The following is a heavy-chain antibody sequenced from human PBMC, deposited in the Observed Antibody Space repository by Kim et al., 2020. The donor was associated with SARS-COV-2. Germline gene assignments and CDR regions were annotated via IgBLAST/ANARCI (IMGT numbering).Heavy chain of an antibody. Sequence: GGSLRLSCAASGFTFSSYGMHWVRQAPGKGLEWVAVTWYDGSNKYYADSVKGRFTISRDNSKNTLYLQMNSLRAEDTAVYYCASAGYCSGGSCRTTNYF. CDR2: TWYDGSNK. V-gene: IGHV3-33*01. D-gene: IGHD2-15*01. CDR1: GFTFSSYG. CDR3: ASAGYCSGGSCRTTNYF. J-gene: IGHJ4*01.